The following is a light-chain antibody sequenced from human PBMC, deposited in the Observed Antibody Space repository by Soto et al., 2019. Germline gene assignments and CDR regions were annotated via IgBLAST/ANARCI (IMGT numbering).Light chain of an antibody. V-gene: IGKV3-15*01. CDR1: QSVSSN. CDR3: QQYDNWPET. Sequence: EIVMTQSPATLSVSPGEGASLSCRASQSVSSNLAWYQQKPGQAPRLLIFGASTRATGFPARFSSSRSGTEFTLTISSLQSEDFAVYYCQQYDNWPETFGPGTKMEIK. J-gene: IGKJ1*01. CDR2: GAS.